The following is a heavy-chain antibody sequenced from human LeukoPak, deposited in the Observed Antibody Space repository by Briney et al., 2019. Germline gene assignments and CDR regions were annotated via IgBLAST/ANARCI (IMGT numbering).Heavy chain of an antibody. CDR2: IIPIFGTA. CDR3: ARGNYYDCRPDY. V-gene: IGHV1-69*05. CDR1: GGTFSSYA. D-gene: IGHD3-22*01. J-gene: IGHJ4*02. Sequence: SVKVSCKASGGTFSSYAISWVRQAPGQGREWMGGIIPIFGTANYAQKFQGRVTITTDESTSTAYMELSSLRSEDTAVYYCARGNYYDCRPDYWGQGTLVTVSS.